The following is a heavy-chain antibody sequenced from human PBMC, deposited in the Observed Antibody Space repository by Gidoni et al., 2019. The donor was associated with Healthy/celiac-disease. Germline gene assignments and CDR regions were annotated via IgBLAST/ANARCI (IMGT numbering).Heavy chain of an antibody. CDR2: IYPGDSDT. V-gene: IGHV5-51*01. CDR3: ARIYCGGDCYSYYVDY. Sequence: IVWVRQMPGKGLEWMGIIYPGDSDTRYSPSFQGQVTISADKSLRTAYLQWSSLKASDTAMYYCARIYCGGDCYSYYVDYWGQGTLVTVSS. D-gene: IGHD2-21*02. J-gene: IGHJ4*02.